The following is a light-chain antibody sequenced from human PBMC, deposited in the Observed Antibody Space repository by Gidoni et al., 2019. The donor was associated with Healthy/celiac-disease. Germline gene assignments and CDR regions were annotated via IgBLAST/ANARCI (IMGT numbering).Light chain of an antibody. CDR2: AAS. CDR1: QSISSY. CDR3: KQSYSTPYT. Sequence: DIQLNQSPSSLSASVGDRVTITCRESQSISSYLNWYQQKPGKAPKLLIYAASRLQSGVPSRFSGSGSGTDFTLTISSLQPEDFATYYCKQSYSTPYTFGQGTKLEIK. V-gene: IGKV1-39*01. J-gene: IGKJ2*01.